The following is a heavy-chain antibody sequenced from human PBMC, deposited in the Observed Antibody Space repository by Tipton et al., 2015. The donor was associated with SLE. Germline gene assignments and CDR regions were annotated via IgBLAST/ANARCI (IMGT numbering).Heavy chain of an antibody. CDR1: GGTSSSYA. CDR3: ARDKGGEITMVRGVIARGYYYYGMDV. Sequence: QLVQSGAEVKKPGSSVKVSCKASGGTSSSYAISWVRQAPGQGLEWMGGIILIFGTANYAQKFQGRVTITADESTSSAYMELSSLGSEDTAVYYCARDKGGEITMVRGVIARGYYYYGMDVWGQGATVTVSS. V-gene: IGHV1-69*01. CDR2: IILIFGTA. J-gene: IGHJ6*02. D-gene: IGHD3-10*01.